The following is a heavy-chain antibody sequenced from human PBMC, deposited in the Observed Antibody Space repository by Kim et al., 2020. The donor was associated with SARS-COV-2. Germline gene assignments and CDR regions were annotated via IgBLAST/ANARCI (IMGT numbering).Heavy chain of an antibody. V-gene: IGHV3-30*02. Sequence: YYVDSVKGRFTISRDNSKNTLFLHMFALGDEDTAVYYCAKEGTSRTFPDYWGQGTLVTVSS. J-gene: IGHJ4*02. CDR3: AKEGTSRTFPDY.